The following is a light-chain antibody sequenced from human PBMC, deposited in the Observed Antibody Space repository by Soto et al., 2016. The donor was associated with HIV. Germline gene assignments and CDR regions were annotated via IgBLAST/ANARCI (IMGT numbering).Light chain of an antibody. J-gene: IGKJ2*01. V-gene: IGKV1-39*01. Sequence: IQMTQSPSSLSASVGDRVTITCRASQTISSYLNWYQQKPGKAPKLLIYAASSLQSGVPSRFSGSGSGTDFTLTISSLQPGDFATYYCQQYYSFPYTFGQGTKLEIK. CDR2: AAS. CDR1: QTISSY. CDR3: QQYYSFPYT.